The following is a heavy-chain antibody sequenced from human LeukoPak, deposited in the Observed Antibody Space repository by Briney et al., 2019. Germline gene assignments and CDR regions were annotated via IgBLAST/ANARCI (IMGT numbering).Heavy chain of an antibody. CDR3: ARVAEAAAFDS. V-gene: IGHV3-21*06. Sequence: GSLRLSCAASGFNFYTYSMNWVRQAPGKGLEWVPSISSNSRYRYYADSMRGRFTISRDNAKNSLYLQMNSLKPEDTAVYYCARVAEAAAFDSWGQGTLVTVSS. CDR2: ISSNSRYR. CDR1: GFNFYTYS. D-gene: IGHD6-13*01. J-gene: IGHJ4*02.